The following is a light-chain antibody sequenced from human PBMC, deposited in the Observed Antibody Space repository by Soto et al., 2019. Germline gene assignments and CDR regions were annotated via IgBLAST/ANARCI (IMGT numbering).Light chain of an antibody. J-gene: IGKJ1*01. CDR2: AAS. CDR1: QGISNY. V-gene: IGKV1-27*01. CDR3: QKYNSAPQT. Sequence: DIQMTQSPSSLSASVGDRVTITCRASQGISNYLAWYQQKPGKVPKLLIYAASTLQSGVPSRFSGSGSGTDFTLTISSLQPEDVGTDYCQKYNSAPQTFCQGTKVEIK.